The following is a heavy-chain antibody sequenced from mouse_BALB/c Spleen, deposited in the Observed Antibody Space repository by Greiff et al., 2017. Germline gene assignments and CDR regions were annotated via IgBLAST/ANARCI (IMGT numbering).Heavy chain of an antibody. CDR2: INPSTGYT. CDR3: ARSGGYYAMDY. V-gene: IGHV1-7*01. CDR1: GYTFTSYW. Sequence: QVQLQQSGAELAKPWASVKMSFKASGYTFTSYWMHWVKQRPGQGLEWIGYINPSTGYTEYNQKFKDKATLTADKSSSTAYMQLSSLTSEDSAVYYCARSGGYYAMDYWGQGTSVTVSS. J-gene: IGHJ4*01. D-gene: IGHD1-1*02.